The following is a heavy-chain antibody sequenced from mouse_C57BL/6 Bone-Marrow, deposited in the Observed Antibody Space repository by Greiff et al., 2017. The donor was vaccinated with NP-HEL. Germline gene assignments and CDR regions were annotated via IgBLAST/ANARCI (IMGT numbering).Heavy chain of an antibody. V-gene: IGHV5-6*01. D-gene: IGHD3-3*01. CDR2: ISSGGSYT. CDR3: ARRGDFAY. Sequence: EVQLVESGGDLVKPGGSLKLSCAASGFTFSSYGMSWVRQTPDKRLEWVATISSGGSYTYYPDSVKGRFTLSRDNAKNTLYLQMSSLKSEDTAMYYCARRGDFAYWGQGTLVTVSA. CDR1: GFTFSSYG. J-gene: IGHJ3*01.